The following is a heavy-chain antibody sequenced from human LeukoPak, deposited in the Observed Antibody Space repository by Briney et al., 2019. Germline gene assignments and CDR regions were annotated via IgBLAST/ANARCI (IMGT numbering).Heavy chain of an antibody. V-gene: IGHV4-30-4*01. Sequence: SQTLSLTCSVSGGSVNSNDHYWRWIRQSPGRGLEWIESIYYRGNTYYSPSLESRVSMSMDVPRNQFSLQMNSVTAADTAVYYCASKEPFYDVLTGYYGGTFDIWGQGTMVTVSS. CDR2: IYYRGNT. J-gene: IGHJ3*02. CDR3: ASKEPFYDVLTGYYGGTFDI. D-gene: IGHD3-9*01. CDR1: GGSVNSNDHY.